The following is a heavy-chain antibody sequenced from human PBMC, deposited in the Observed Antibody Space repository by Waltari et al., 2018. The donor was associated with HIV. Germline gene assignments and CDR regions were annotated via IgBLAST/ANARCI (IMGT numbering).Heavy chain of an antibody. Sequence: QVQLVESGGGVVQPGRSLRPSCAASGFTFSSYAMHLVRQAPGKVLEGVAIISNDGSNRYDADSGRGRFTICRDNSKNTLYGQMNSLTADDTAGYDCARNDGPNQNYYYYGMDVWGQGSTVTVSS. CDR2: ISNDGSNR. CDR3: ARNDGPNQNYYYYGMDV. D-gene: IGHD1-1*01. V-gene: IGHV3-30-3*01. CDR1: GFTFSSYA. J-gene: IGHJ6*02.